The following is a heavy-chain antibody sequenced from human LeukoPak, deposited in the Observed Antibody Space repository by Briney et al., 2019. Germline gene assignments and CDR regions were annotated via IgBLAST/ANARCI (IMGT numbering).Heavy chain of an antibody. CDR3: ARVLVRGLHYFDY. Sequence: SETLSLTCTVSGGSISSYYWSWIRQPPGKGLEWIGYIYYSGSTNYNPSLKSRVTISVDTSKNQFSLKLSSVTAADTAVYYCARVLVRGLHYFDYWGQGTLVTVSS. J-gene: IGHJ4*02. V-gene: IGHV4-59*01. D-gene: IGHD3-10*01. CDR2: IYYSGST. CDR1: GGSISSYY.